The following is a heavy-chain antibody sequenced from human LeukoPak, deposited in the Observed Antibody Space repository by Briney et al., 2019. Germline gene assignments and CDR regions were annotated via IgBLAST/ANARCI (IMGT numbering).Heavy chain of an antibody. D-gene: IGHD3-9*01. Sequence: SETLSLTCTVSGGSINSSSYYWGWVRQPPGKGLEWIESMYYRGSTYYNPSLKSRVTISVDTSKNQFSLKLSSVTAADTAVYYCARYDYDILTGPERNFDYWGQGTLVTVSS. CDR1: GGSINSSSYY. CDR2: MYYRGST. J-gene: IGHJ4*02. CDR3: ARYDYDILTGPERNFDY. V-gene: IGHV4-39*07.